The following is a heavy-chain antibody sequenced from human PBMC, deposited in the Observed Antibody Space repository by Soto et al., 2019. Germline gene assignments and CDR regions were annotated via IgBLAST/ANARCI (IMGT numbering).Heavy chain of an antibody. CDR2: ISYDGSNK. Sequence: GSLRLSCAASGFTFSSYGMHWVRQAPGKGLEWVAVISYDGSNKYYADSVKGRFTISRDNSKNTLYLQMNSLRAEDTAVYYCAKVGRTSRYYYYYYGMDVWGQGTTVTVSS. CDR1: GFTFSSYG. D-gene: IGHD2-2*01. CDR3: AKVGRTSRYYYYYYGMDV. V-gene: IGHV3-30*18. J-gene: IGHJ6*02.